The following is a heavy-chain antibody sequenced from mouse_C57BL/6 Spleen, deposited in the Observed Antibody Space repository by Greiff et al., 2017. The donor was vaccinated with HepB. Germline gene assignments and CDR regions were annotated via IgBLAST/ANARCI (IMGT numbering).Heavy chain of an antibody. J-gene: IGHJ4*01. D-gene: IGHD2-4*01. CDR1: GYTFTDYY. CDR3: ARSYYDYDVGGY. V-gene: IGHV1-26*01. CDR2: INPNNGGT. Sequence: EVQLQQSGPELVKPGASVKISCKASGYTFTDYYMNWVKQSHGKSLEWIGDINPNNGGTSYNQKFKGKATLTVDKSSSTAYMELRSLTSEDSAVYYCARSYYDYDVGGYWGQGTSVTVSS.